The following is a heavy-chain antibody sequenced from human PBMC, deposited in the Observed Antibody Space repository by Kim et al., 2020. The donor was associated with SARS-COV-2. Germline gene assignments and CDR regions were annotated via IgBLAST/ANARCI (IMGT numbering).Heavy chain of an antibody. Sequence: IKKNYDDSVKGRFTLPRANSKNPLYLQMNSLRAEDTAVYYCARARDWYFDLWGRGTLVTVSS. J-gene: IGHJ2*01. CDR3: ARARDWYFDL. V-gene: IGHV3-33*01. CDR2: IKK.